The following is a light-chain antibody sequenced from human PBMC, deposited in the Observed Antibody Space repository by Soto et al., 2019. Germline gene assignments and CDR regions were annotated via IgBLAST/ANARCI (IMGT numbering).Light chain of an antibody. CDR2: RNN. J-gene: IGLJ2*01. CDR1: SYNIESNY. Sequence: QSVLTQPPSAAGTPGQRVTISCSGNSYNIESNYVSWYQQLPGTAPKLLIHRNNQRPSGVLDRFSGSKSGISASLAISGLRSEDESDYYCAAWDDSLSGVVFGGGTKLTV. CDR3: AAWDDSLSGVV. V-gene: IGLV1-47*01.